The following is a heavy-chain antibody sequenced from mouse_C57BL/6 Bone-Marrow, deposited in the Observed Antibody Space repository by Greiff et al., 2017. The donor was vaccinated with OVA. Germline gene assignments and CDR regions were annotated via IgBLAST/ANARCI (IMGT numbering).Heavy chain of an antibody. V-gene: IGHV5-4*03. CDR1: GFTFSSYA. D-gene: IGHD1-1*01. Sequence: DVKLVESGGGLVKPGGSLKLSCAASGFTFSSYAMSWVRQTPEKRLEWVATISDGGSYTYYPDNVKGRFTISRDNAKTNLYLQMSHLKSEDTAMYYCSTVVAPFDYWGQGTTLTVSS. CDR2: ISDGGSYT. CDR3: STVVAPFDY. J-gene: IGHJ2*01.